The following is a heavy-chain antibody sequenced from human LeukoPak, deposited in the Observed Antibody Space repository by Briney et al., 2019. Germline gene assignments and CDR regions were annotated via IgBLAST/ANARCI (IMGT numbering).Heavy chain of an antibody. CDR2: ISTHNGDT. V-gene: IGHV1-18*01. Sequence: GASVKVSCKSSGYTFIDYGISWVCQAPGQGLEWMGWISTHNGDTTYAQSLQGRVNMTMDTSAKTVYMELGSVRFDDTAVYYCARDLYLWFGQSYDAFDVWGQGTVVTVSS. CDR1: GYTFIDYG. J-gene: IGHJ3*01. CDR3: ARDLYLWFGQSYDAFDV. D-gene: IGHD3-10*01.